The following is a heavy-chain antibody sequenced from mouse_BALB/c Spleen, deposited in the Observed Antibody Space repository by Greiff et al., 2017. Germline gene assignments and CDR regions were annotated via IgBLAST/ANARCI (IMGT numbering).Heavy chain of an antibody. D-gene: IGHD2-3*01. V-gene: IGHV7-3*02. Sequence: EVMLVESGGGLVQPGGSLRLSCATSGFTFTDYYMSWVRQPPGKALEWLGSIRNKANGYTTEYSASVKGRFTISRDNSQSILYLQMNTLRAEDSATYYCARDINDGYYRDAMDYWGQGTSVTVSS. CDR3: ARDINDGYYRDAMDY. CDR2: IRNKANGYTT. J-gene: IGHJ4*01. CDR1: GFTFTDYY.